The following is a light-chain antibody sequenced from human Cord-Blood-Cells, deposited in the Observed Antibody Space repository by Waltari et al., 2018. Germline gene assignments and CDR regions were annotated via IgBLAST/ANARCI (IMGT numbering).Light chain of an antibody. CDR1: QSISSY. Sequence: DIQMTQSPSSLSASVGDRVTITCRASQSISSYLNWYQQKPGKAPKLLIYAASSLQSGVXXXFSGSGSGTDFTLTISSLQPEDFATYYCQQSYSTPQTFGQGTKLEIK. J-gene: IGKJ2*01. V-gene: IGKV1-39*01. CDR2: AAS. CDR3: QQSYSTPQT.